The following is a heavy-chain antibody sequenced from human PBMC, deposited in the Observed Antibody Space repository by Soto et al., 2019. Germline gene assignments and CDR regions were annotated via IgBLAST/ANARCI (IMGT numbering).Heavy chain of an antibody. D-gene: IGHD3-22*01. Sequence: PGRSLRLCYAVSGVTLSSYAISWVRQAPGKGLEWVSAISGSGGDTNYADSVKGRFTISRDNSKNTLYLQMNSLRAEDTAVYYCAKYQNYYDNRPTDYWGQGT. V-gene: IGHV3-23*01. J-gene: IGHJ4*02. CDR3: AKYQNYYDNRPTDY. CDR2: ISGSGGDT. CDR1: GVTLSSYA.